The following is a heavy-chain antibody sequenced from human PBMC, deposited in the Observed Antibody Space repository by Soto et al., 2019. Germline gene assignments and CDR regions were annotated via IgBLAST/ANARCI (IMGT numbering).Heavy chain of an antibody. CDR2: INPNSGGT. CDR1: GYTFTGYY. CDR3: AREVPGIDTAIDY. V-gene: IGHV1-2*02. Sequence: GASVKVSCKASGYTFTGYYMHWVRQAPGRGLEWMGWINPNSGGTNYAQKFQGRVTMTRDTSISTAYMELSRLRSDDTAVYYCAREVPGIDTAIDYWGQGTLVTVSS. D-gene: IGHD5-18*01. J-gene: IGHJ4*02.